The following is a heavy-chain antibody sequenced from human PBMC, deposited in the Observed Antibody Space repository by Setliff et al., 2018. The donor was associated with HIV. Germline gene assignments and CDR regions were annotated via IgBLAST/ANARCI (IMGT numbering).Heavy chain of an antibody. V-gene: IGHV4-34*01. CDR1: GGSFSGYY. CDR2: INHSGST. CDR3: ARGSKGGFFDY. J-gene: IGHJ4*02. Sequence: SATLSLTCAVYGGSFSGYYWSWIRQPPGKGLEWIGEINHSGSTNYNPSLKSRVTISVDMSKNQFSLKLSSVTAADTAVYYCARGSKGGFFDYWGQGTLVTVSS. D-gene: IGHD3-16*01.